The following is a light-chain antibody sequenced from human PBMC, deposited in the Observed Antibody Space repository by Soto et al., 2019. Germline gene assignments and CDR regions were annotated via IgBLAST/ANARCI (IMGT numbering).Light chain of an antibody. CDR1: SSDVGGYNF. Sequence: QSVLTQPPSASGSPGQSVTISCTGTSSDVGGYNFLSWYQQHPGKAPKLMIYEVSKRPSGVPDRFSGSKSGNTASLTVSGLQAEDEADYYCCAYAGSGTVVFGGGTKLTVL. CDR3: CAYAGSGTVV. V-gene: IGLV2-8*01. CDR2: EVS. J-gene: IGLJ2*01.